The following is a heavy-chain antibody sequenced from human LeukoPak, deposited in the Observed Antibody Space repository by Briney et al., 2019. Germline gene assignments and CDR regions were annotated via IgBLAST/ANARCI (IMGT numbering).Heavy chain of an antibody. CDR3: AKGGVEMATIGAFDI. D-gene: IGHD5-24*01. CDR1: GFTFSSYG. J-gene: IGHJ3*02. CDR2: IWYDGSNK. Sequence: PGRSLRLSCAASGFTFSSYGMHWVRQAPGKGLEWVAVIWYDGSNKYYADSVKGRFTISRDNSKNTLYLQMNSLRAEDTAVYYCAKGGVEMATIGAFDIWGQGTMVTVS. V-gene: IGHV3-33*06.